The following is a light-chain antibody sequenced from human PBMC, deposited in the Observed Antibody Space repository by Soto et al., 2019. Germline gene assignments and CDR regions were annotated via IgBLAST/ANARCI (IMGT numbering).Light chain of an antibody. CDR2: EVS. V-gene: IGLV2-8*01. J-gene: IGLJ3*02. Sequence: QSALTQPPSASGSPGQSVTISCTGTSSDVGGYNYVYWYQQHPGKAPKLMIYEVSKRPSGVPDRFSGSKSGNTASLTVSGLQAEDEADYYCSSYAGSNNWVLGGGTKVTVL. CDR1: SSDVGGYNY. CDR3: SSYAGSNNWV.